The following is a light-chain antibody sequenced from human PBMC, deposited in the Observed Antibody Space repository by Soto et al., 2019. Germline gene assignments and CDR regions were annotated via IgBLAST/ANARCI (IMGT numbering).Light chain of an antibody. CDR1: SSDVGGYHY. CDR2: DVS. V-gene: IGLV2-14*01. J-gene: IGLJ2*01. CDR3: SSYTSSSTLVV. Sequence: QSALTQPASVSGSPGQSITISCTGTSSDVGGYHYVSWYQQHPGKAPKVMIYDVSNRPSGVSNRFSGSKSGNTAPLTISGLQAEDEADYYCSSYTSSSTLVVFGGGTKLTVL.